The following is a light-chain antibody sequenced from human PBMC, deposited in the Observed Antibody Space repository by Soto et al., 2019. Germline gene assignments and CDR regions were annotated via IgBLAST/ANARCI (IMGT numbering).Light chain of an antibody. V-gene: IGKV3-15*01. Sequence: EIVMTQSPATLSVSPGERATLSCRASQSISTNLGWYQQKPGQAPRLLIYDVSTRATSIPARFSGSGSGTEFTLTISSLQSEDFAIYYCQQYYNWPYTFGQGTKLEI. CDR1: QSISTN. CDR3: QQYYNWPYT. CDR2: DVS. J-gene: IGKJ2*01.